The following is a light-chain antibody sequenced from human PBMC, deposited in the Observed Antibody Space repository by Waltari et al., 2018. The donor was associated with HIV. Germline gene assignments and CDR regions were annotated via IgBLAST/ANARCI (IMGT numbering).Light chain of an antibody. CDR1: GSNIGSNS. J-gene: IGLJ3*02. Sequence: QPILTQPPSTSGTPGQRVTISCSGSGSNIGSNSVSWYHLLLGTAPKLLIYRNNQRPSGVPDRFSGSKSATSASLAIGGLRSEDEADYYSAAWDDSLSGPVFGGGTKLTVL. CDR3: AAWDDSLSGPV. CDR2: RNN. V-gene: IGLV1-47*01.